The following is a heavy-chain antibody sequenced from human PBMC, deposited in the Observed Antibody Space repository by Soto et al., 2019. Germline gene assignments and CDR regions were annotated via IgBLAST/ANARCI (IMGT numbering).Heavy chain of an antibody. J-gene: IGHJ4*02. CDR2: MNPNTGNS. V-gene: IGHV1-8*01. Sequence: GASVKVSCKASGYTFTSYDIYWVRQATGQGLEWMGWMNPNTGNSAYAQKFQGRVIVTSDTSINTVHMELNSLRSEDTAVYYCARRAETNGWNGFGADKYYFDFWGQGTLVTVSS. D-gene: IGHD1-1*01. CDR3: ARRAETNGWNGFGADKYYFDF. CDR1: GYTFTSYD.